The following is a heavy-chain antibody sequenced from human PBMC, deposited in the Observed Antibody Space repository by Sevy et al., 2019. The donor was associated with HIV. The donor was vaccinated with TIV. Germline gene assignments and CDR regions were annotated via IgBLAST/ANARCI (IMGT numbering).Heavy chain of an antibody. CDR1: GGSFSGYY. V-gene: IGHV4-34*01. Sequence: SETLTLTCAVYGGSFSGYYWSWIRQPPGKGLEWIGEINHSGSTNYNPSLKSRVTISVDTSKNQFSLKLSSVTAADTAVYYCAREGTSTNLLWFDYWGQGTLVTVSS. D-gene: IGHD3-10*01. CDR3: AREGTSTNLLWFDY. J-gene: IGHJ4*02. CDR2: INHSGST.